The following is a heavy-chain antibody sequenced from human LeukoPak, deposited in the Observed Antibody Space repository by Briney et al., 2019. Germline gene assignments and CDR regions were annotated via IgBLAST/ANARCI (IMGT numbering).Heavy chain of an antibody. CDR2: IYYSGST. Sequence: PSETLSLTCTVSGGSISSYYWSWIRQPPGKGLEWVGYIYYSGSTYYNPSLKSRVTISVDTSKNQFSLKLSSVTAADTAVYYCARVVTAMPYYMDVWGKGTTVTVSS. CDR3: ARVVTAMPYYMDV. J-gene: IGHJ6*03. V-gene: IGHV4-59*12. D-gene: IGHD5-18*01. CDR1: GGSISSYY.